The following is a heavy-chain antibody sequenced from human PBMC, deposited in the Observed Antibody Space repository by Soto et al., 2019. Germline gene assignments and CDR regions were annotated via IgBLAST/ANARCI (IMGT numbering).Heavy chain of an antibody. J-gene: IGHJ4*02. V-gene: IGHV3-21*01. CDR3: ARGGLEVVVAATSLIQYFDY. Sequence: GGSLRLSCAASGFTFSSYSMNWVRQAPGKGLEWVSSISSSSSYIYYADSVKGRFTISRDNAKNSLYLQMNSLRAEDTAVYYCARGGLEVVVAATSLIQYFDYWGQGTLVTVSS. CDR2: ISSSSSYI. D-gene: IGHD2-15*01. CDR1: GFTFSSYS.